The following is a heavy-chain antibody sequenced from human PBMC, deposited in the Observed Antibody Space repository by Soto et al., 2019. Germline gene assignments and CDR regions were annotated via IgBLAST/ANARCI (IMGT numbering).Heavy chain of an antibody. CDR3: AGLLGYCSGGSCSGLHYYYSMDV. J-gene: IGHJ6*03. CDR1: GFTFSSYS. V-gene: IGHV3-21*01. D-gene: IGHD2-15*01. CDR2: ISSSSSYI. Sequence: GGSLRLSCAASGFTFSSYSMNWVRQAPGKGLEWVSSISSSSSYIYYADSVKGRFTISRDNAKNSLYLQMNSLRAEDTAVFYCAGLLGYCSGGSCSGLHYYYSMDVWGKGTTVTVSS.